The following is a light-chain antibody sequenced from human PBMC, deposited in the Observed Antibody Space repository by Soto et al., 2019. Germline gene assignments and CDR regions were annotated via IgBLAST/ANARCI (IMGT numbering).Light chain of an antibody. V-gene: IGKV1-39*01. J-gene: IGKJ5*01. CDR3: QQSYSTLSIT. CDR1: ESISRH. CDR2: AAS. Sequence: DIQMTQSPSSLSASVGDRATITCRASESISRHLNWYQQKPGKAPKLLIYAASSLQNGVPSRFSGSGSGTDFTLTISNLQPEDFATYYCQQSYSTLSITFGQGTRLEIK.